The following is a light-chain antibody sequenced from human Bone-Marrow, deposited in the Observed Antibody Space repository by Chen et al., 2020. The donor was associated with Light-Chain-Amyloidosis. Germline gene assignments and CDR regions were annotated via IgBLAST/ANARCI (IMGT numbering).Light chain of an antibody. Sequence: QSALTQPASVSGSPGQSITISCTGTSSDVGGDNHVSWYQPHPDKAPKLMIYEVTNRPSWVPDRFSGSKSDNTASLTISGLQTGDEADYFCSSYTITNTLVFGSGTRVTVL. CDR2: EVT. CDR1: SSDVGGDNH. V-gene: IGLV2-14*01. J-gene: IGLJ1*01. CDR3: SSYTITNTLV.